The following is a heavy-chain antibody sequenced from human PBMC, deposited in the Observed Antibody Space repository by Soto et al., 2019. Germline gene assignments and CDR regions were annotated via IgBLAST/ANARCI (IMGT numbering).Heavy chain of an antibody. V-gene: IGHV3-11*05. CDR3: ARAKSSGRDDAFDI. CDR2: IAGTSYYT. D-gene: IGHD1-26*01. Sequence: QVQLVESGGGLVEPGGSLRLSCGASGFTFSDYYMTWIRQAPGKGLEWVSYIAGTSYYTNYADSVKGRFITSRDNAKSSLYLQMKSLRAEDTAVYYCARAKSSGRDDAFDIWGQGTVVTVSS. J-gene: IGHJ3*02. CDR1: GFTFSDYY.